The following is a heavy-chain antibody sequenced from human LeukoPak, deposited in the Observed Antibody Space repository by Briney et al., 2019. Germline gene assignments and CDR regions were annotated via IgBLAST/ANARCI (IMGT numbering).Heavy chain of an antibody. CDR2: ISASGGST. D-gene: IGHD3-16*01. Sequence: GETLRLSCAASGSTFSSYGMSWVRQAPGKGLEWVSAISASGGSTYYADSVKGRFTISRDNSKNTLYLQMNSLRAEDTAVYYCAKRGGMYPAHYFDYWGQGTLVTVSS. J-gene: IGHJ4*02. CDR1: GSTFSSYG. V-gene: IGHV3-23*01. CDR3: AKRGGMYPAHYFDY.